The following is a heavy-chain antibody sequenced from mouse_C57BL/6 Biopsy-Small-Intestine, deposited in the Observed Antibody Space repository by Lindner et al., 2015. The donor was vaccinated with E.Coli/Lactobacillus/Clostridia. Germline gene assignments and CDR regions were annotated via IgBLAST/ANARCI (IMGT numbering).Heavy chain of an antibody. Sequence: VQLQESGPELVKPGASVKISCKASGYTFSNFWMNWVKQRPGKGLEWIGRIYPGDGETNYNGKFKGKATLTADKSSSTAYMQLSSLTSEDSAIYFCATYDGYFAWFAYWGQGTLVTVSA. V-gene: IGHV1-82*01. J-gene: IGHJ3*01. D-gene: IGHD2-3*01. CDR3: ATYDGYFAWFAY. CDR2: IYPGDGET. CDR1: GYTFSNFW.